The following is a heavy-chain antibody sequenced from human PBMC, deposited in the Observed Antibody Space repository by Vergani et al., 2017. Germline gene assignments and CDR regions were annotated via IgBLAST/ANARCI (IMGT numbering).Heavy chain of an antibody. J-gene: IGHJ5*02. CDR1: GGSISSGTYY. V-gene: IGHV4-61*02. D-gene: IGHD5-24*01. CDR2: IYKSGST. Sequence: QVQLQESGPGLVKPSQTLSLTCTVSGGSISSGTYYWSWIRQPAGKGLEWIGHIYKSGSTKYNPSLKIRVTISVETSRNQFSLKLSSVTAADTAVYYCARDSTTIGFTWFDPWGQGALVTVSS. CDR3: ARDSTTIGFTWFDP.